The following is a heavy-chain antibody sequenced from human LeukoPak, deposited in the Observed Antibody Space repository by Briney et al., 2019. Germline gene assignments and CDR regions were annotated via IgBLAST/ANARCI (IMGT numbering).Heavy chain of an antibody. D-gene: IGHD6-13*01. J-gene: IGHJ4*02. CDR3: AKGLSSSSSSGHDY. V-gene: IGHV3-30*18. Sequence: GRSLRLSCAASGFTFSSYGMHWVRQAPGKGLEWVAVISYDGSNKYYADSVKGRFTISRDNSKNTLYLQMNSLRAEDTAVYYCAKGLSSSSSSGHDYWGQGTLVTASS. CDR1: GFTFSSYG. CDR2: ISYDGSNK.